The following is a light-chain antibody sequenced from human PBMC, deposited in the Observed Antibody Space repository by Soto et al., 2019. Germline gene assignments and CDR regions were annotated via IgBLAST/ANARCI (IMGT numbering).Light chain of an antibody. J-gene: IGKJ4*01. CDR3: QQYNKFPSLT. CDR2: GAS. Sequence: EIVMTQSPATLSVSPGERATLSCRASQSVSSNLAWYHQKPGQAPRLLIYGASTRATGIPARFSGSGSGTAFTLTISSLQSADFAVYYCQQYNKFPSLTFGGGTKVEIK. V-gene: IGKV3-15*01. CDR1: QSVSSN.